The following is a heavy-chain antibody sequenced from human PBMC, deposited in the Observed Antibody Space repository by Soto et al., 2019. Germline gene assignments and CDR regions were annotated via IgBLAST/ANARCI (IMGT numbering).Heavy chain of an antibody. D-gene: IGHD3-3*01. CDR3: ARLRGYDFWSGPYYYYYYMDV. CDR1: GGSFSGYY. CDR2: INHSGST. V-gene: IGHV4-34*01. J-gene: IGHJ6*03. Sequence: SETLSLTCAVYGGSFSGYYWSWIRQPPGKGLEWIGEINHSGSTNYNPSLKSRVTISVDTSKNQFSLKLSSVTAADTAVYYCARLRGYDFWSGPYYYYYYMDVWGKGTTVTVSS.